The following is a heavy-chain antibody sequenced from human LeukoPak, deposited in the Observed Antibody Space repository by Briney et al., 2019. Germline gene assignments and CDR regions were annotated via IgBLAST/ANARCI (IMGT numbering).Heavy chain of an antibody. Sequence: GGSLRLSCAASGFTLSTYTMNWVRQAPGKGLEWVSSISSSSSYIYYADSVKGRFTISRDNAKNSLYLQMNSLRAEDTAVYYCARDDYGGVDYWGQGTLVTVSS. CDR3: ARDDYGGVDY. CDR1: GFTLSTYT. CDR2: ISSSSSYI. D-gene: IGHD4-23*01. J-gene: IGHJ4*02. V-gene: IGHV3-21*01.